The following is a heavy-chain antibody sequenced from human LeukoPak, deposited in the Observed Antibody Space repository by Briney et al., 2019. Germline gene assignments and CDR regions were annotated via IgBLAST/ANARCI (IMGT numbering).Heavy chain of an antibody. J-gene: IGHJ4*02. CDR1: GYIFTTYA. CDR2: INAANGNT. Sequence: ASVKVSCKASGYIFTTYAMHWVRQAPGQRLEWMGWINAANGNTKLSQKFQDRITIIRDKSANTAYMELSSLRSEDTAVYYCARDPCGGATRLICYFDYWGQGTLVTVSS. CDR3: ARDPCGGATRLICYFDY. V-gene: IGHV1-3*01. D-gene: IGHD1-26*01.